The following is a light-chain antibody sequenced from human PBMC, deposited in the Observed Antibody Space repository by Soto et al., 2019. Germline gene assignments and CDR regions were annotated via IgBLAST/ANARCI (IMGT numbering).Light chain of an antibody. CDR3: SSYTSSSTTV. CDR2: DVS. V-gene: IGLV2-14*01. J-gene: IGLJ2*01. CDR1: SSDVGGYNY. Sequence: QSVLTQPASVSGSPGQSITISCTGTSSDVGGYNYVSWYQQRPGKAPKLMIYDVSNRPSGVSNRFSGSKSGNTASLTISGLQAEDEADYYCSSYTSSSTTVFGGGTKVTVL.